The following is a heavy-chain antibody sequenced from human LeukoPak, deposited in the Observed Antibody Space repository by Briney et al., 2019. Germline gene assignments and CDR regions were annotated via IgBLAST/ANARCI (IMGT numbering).Heavy chain of an antibody. CDR2: IYTSGST. D-gene: IGHD6-13*01. CDR1: GGSISSYY. J-gene: IGHJ6*03. CDR3: VRQGSSWYYMDV. V-gene: IGHV4-4*09. Sequence: TSETLSLTCTVSGGSISSYYWSWIRQPPGKGLEWIGYIYTSGSTNYNPSLKSRVTISVDTSKNQFSLKLSSVTAADTAVYYCVRQGSSWYYMDVWGKGTTVTVSS.